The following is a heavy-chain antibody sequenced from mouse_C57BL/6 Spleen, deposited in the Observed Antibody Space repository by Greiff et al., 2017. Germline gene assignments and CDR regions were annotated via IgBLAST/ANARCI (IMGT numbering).Heavy chain of an antibody. CDR2: ISGGGGNT. V-gene: IGHV5-9*01. CDR3: ARDYPGYFDV. J-gene: IGHJ1*03. CDR1: GFTFSSYT. D-gene: IGHD2-4*01. Sequence: EVKLVESGGGLVKPGGSLKLSCAASGFTFSSYTMSWVRQTPEKRLEWVATISGGGGNTCYPDSVKGRFTISRDNAKNTLYLQMSSLRSEDTALYYCARDYPGYFDVWGTGTTVTVSS.